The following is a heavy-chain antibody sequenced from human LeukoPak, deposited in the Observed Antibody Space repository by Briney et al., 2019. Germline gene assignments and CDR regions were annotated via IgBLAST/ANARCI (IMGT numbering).Heavy chain of an antibody. D-gene: IGHD1-26*01. V-gene: IGHV4-34*01. CDR3: ARSRYILVGATRVSPNWFDP. Sequence: SETLSLTCTVYGGSFSGYYWNWIRQPPGKGLEWIGEINNSGSTNYNPSLNSRVTISVDTSKNQFSLKLSSVTAADTAVYYCARSRYILVGATRVSPNWFDPWGQGTLVTVSS. CDR2: INNSGST. CDR1: GGSFSGYY. J-gene: IGHJ5*02.